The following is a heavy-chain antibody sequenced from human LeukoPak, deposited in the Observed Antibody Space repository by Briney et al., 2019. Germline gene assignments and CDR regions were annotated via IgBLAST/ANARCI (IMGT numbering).Heavy chain of an antibody. J-gene: IGHJ4*02. CDR1: GYTFTSYS. D-gene: IGHD4-11*01. CDR3: ARHTVPNPPGQN. Sequence: ASVKVSCKASGYTFTSYSISWVRQAPGQGLEWMGWISAYNGNTNYAQKLQGRVTMTTDTSTSTAYMELRSLRSDDTAVYYCARHTVPNPPGQNWGQGTLVTVSS. V-gene: IGHV1-18*01. CDR2: ISAYNGNT.